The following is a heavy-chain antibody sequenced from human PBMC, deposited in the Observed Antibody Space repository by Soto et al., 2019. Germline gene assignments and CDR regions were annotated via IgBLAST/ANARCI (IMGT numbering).Heavy chain of an antibody. J-gene: IGHJ4*02. Sequence: GPQVKVSCKASGGTFSSYAISWVRQAPGQGLEWMGGIIPIFGTANYAQKFQGRVTITADESTSTAYMELSSLRSEDTAVYYCARRGFWSGYCDYWGQGTLVTVSS. CDR2: IIPIFGTA. CDR3: ARRGFWSGYCDY. CDR1: GGTFSSYA. V-gene: IGHV1-69*01. D-gene: IGHD3-3*01.